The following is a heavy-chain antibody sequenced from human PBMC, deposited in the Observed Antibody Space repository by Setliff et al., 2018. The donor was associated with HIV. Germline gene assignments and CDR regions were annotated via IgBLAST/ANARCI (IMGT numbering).Heavy chain of an antibody. CDR1: GFTFSSYA. CDR2: ISYDGSNK. Sequence: GGSLRLSCAASGFTFSSYAMHWVRQAPGKGLEWVAVISYDGSNKYYADSVKGRFTISRDNSKNTLYLQMNSLRAEDTAVYYCAKDGSMVRGVPQNWGQGTLVTVSS. J-gene: IGHJ4*02. CDR3: AKDGSMVRGVPQN. D-gene: IGHD3-10*01. V-gene: IGHV3-30*07.